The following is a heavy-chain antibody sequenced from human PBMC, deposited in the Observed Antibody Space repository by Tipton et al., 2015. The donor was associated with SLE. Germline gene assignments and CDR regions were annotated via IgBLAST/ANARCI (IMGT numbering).Heavy chain of an antibody. CDR3: ARYFYDSSGVCLFDF. Sequence: TLSLTCTVSSGSVSSGAYYWSWIRQHPGKGLEWIRYVFSSGTTYYNPSLKGRLSLSLDTSQNQLSLKLSSVTSADTAVYYCARYFYDSSGVCLFDFWGQGTLVTVSS. D-gene: IGHD3-22*01. CDR2: VFSSGTT. V-gene: IGHV4-31*03. CDR1: SGSVSSGAYY. J-gene: IGHJ4*02.